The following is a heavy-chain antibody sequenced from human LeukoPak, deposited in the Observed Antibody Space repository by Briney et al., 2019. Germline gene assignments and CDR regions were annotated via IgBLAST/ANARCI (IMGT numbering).Heavy chain of an antibody. Sequence: GGTLRLSCAASGFNFSSYGMSWVRQAPGKGLEWVSAISGSGGSTYYADSVKGRFTISRDNSKNTLYLQMNSLRAEDTAVYYCAKGPIRSYWYFDLWGRGTLVTVSS. CDR2: ISGSGGST. CDR1: GFNFSSYG. V-gene: IGHV3-23*01. D-gene: IGHD5-12*01. CDR3: AKGPIRSYWYFDL. J-gene: IGHJ2*01.